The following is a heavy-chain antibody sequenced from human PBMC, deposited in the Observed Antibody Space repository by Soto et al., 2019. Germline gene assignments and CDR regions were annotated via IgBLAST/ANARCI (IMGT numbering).Heavy chain of an antibody. CDR2: IIPIFGTA. D-gene: IGHD2-15*01. CDR1: GGTFSSYA. V-gene: IGHV1-69*12. J-gene: IGHJ6*02. Sequence: QVQLVQSGAEVKKPGSSVKVSCKAFGGTFSSYAISWVRQAPGQGLEWMGGIIPIFGTANYAQKFQGRVTITAVESTSTAYMELSSLRSEDTAVYYCARDSGVVAATNYYYYYGMDVWGQGTTVTVSS. CDR3: ARDSGVVAATNYYYYYGMDV.